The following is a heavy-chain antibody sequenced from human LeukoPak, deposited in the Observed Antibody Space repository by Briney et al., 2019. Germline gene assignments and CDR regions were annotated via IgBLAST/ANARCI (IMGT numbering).Heavy chain of an antibody. J-gene: IGHJ6*03. V-gene: IGHV4-34*01. CDR1: GGSFSGYY. D-gene: IGHD3-9*01. Sequence: SETLSLTCAVYGGSFSGYYWSWIRQPPGKGLEWIGEINHSVGTNYNPSFRSRVTISVARSKSQFSLKLSSVTAADTAVYYCARGILSRYFDWSYYYYYMDVWGKGTTVTVSS. CDR3: ARGILSRYFDWSYYYYYMDV. CDR2: INHSVGT.